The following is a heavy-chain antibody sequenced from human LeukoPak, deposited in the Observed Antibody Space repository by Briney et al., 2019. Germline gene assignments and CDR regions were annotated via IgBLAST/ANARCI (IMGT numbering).Heavy chain of an antibody. V-gene: IGHV1-8*01. CDR3: ARADRNLGYCSGGSCYIVDY. D-gene: IGHD2-15*01. Sequence: SVKVSCKASGYTFTSYDINWVRQATGQGLEWMGWMNPNSGNTGYAQKFQGRVTMTRNTSISTAYMELSSLRSEDTAVYYCARADRNLGYCSGGSCYIVDYWGQGTLVTVSS. CDR1: GYTFTSYD. CDR2: MNPNSGNT. J-gene: IGHJ4*02.